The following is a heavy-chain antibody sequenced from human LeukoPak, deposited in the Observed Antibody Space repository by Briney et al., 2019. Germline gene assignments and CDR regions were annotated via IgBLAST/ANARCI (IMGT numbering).Heavy chain of an antibody. CDR1: GFTFISYG. Sequence: GRSLRLSCEASGFTFISYGVHWVRQAPGKGLEWVSVISYDGGNQKYADSVKGRFTISRDNSKNTVYLQLNSLRAEDTAVYYCAKGSGYSYGYEGFYFDDWGQGTLVTVSS. D-gene: IGHD5-18*01. CDR2: ISYDGGNQ. J-gene: IGHJ4*02. CDR3: AKGSGYSYGYEGFYFDD. V-gene: IGHV3-30*18.